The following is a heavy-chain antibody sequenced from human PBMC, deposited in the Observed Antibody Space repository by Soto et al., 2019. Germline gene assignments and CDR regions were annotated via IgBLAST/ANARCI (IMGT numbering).Heavy chain of an antibody. J-gene: IGHJ4*02. CDR1: GFTFSNYA. CDR3: AKGEDSFGFTRFDY. V-gene: IGHV3-23*01. CDR2: ISGSTGNT. D-gene: IGHD5-18*01. Sequence: GGSLRLSCAASGFTFSNYAMNWVRQAPGEGLEWVSGISGSTGNTYYADSAKGRFTISRDNSKNTVYLQIHSLRAEDTALYYCAKGEDSFGFTRFDYWGQGNMVTAPQ.